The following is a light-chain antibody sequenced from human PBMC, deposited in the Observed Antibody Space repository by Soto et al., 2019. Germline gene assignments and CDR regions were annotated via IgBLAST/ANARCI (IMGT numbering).Light chain of an antibody. V-gene: IGKV1-5*03. CDR2: KSS. J-gene: IGKJ2*01. CDR3: QQYNGYPHT. Sequence: DIPMTPSPSTLSSSVGDRVTITCRASQSISTWLAWYQQKPGKAPKLLIYKSSSLRNGVPSRFSGSGSGTEFTLTIYSLQPDDFASYYCQQYNGYPHTFGQGTKLEIK. CDR1: QSISTW.